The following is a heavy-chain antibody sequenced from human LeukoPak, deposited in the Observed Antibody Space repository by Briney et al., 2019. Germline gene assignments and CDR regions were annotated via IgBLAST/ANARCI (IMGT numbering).Heavy chain of an antibody. J-gene: IGHJ4*02. CDR2: VSGSASNT. CDR3: AKGFQTYGELSFDV. V-gene: IGHV3-23*01. Sequence: GGXLRLSCXXSXXTFSNYAXSWVRQAPGKGLEWVSTVSGSASNTYYADSVKGRFTISRDNSKTTLYLQMNSLRADDTAVYYCAKGFQTYGELSFDVWGQGTLVAVSS. D-gene: IGHD4-17*01. CDR1: XXTFSNYA.